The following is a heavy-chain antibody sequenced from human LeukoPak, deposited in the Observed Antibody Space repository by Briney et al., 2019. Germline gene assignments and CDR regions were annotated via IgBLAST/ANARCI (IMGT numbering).Heavy chain of an antibody. J-gene: IGHJ6*02. Sequence: GGSLRLSCAASGFTVSSNYMSWVRQAPGKGREWVSLIYSGGSTYYADSVKGRFTISRDNSKNTLFLQMNSLRAEDTAVYYCARGDYYYYGMDVWGQGTTVTVSS. CDR3: ARGDYYYYGMDV. CDR2: IYSGGST. CDR1: GFTVSSNY. V-gene: IGHV3-66*01.